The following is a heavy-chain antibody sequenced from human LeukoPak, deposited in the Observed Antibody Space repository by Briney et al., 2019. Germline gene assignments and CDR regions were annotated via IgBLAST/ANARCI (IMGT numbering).Heavy chain of an antibody. D-gene: IGHD3-10*01. J-gene: IGHJ4*02. Sequence: GGSLRLSCAASGFSFSVYWMHWVRQAPGKGPVWVSRIKTDGSITDYADSVKGRFTISRDNAKNTLYLQMNSPRAEGTAVYYCARDLNYYGSGMRYWGQGTLVTVSS. CDR1: GFSFSVYW. V-gene: IGHV3-74*01. CDR2: IKTDGSIT. CDR3: ARDLNYYGSGMRY.